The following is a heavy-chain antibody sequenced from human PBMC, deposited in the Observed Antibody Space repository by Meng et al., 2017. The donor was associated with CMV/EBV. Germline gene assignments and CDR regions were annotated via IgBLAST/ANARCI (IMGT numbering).Heavy chain of an antibody. CDR2: INSDGSST. D-gene: IGHD4-11*01. Sequence: SCAASGFTFSSYWMHWVRQAPGKGLVWVSRINSDGSSTSYADSVKGRFTISRDNAKNTLYLQMNSLRAEDTAVYYCAREISHYGINWFDPWGQGTLVTVSS. J-gene: IGHJ5*02. V-gene: IGHV3-74*01. CDR1: GFTFSSYW. CDR3: AREISHYGINWFDP.